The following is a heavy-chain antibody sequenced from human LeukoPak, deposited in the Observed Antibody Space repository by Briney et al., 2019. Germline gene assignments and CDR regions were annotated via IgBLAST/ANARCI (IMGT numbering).Heavy chain of an antibody. D-gene: IGHD2-2*01. Sequence: SETLSLTCTVSGGSISSYYWSWIRQPPGKGLEWIGYIYYSGSTNYNPSLKSRVTISVDTSKNQFSLKLSSVTAADTAVYYCARQNQLPSYFDYWGQGTLVTVSS. CDR2: IYYSGST. J-gene: IGHJ4*02. CDR1: GGSISSYY. V-gene: IGHV4-59*08. CDR3: ARQNQLPSYFDY.